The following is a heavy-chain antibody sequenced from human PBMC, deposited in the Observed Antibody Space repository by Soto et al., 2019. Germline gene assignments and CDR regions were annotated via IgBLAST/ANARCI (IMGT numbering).Heavy chain of an antibody. V-gene: IGHV1-8*01. CDR3: ARHRTTVTYYYYYMDV. CDR1: GYTFTSYD. Sequence: GASVKVSCKASGYTFTSYDINWVRQATGQGLEWMGWMNPNSGNTGYAQKFQGRVTMTRNTSISTAYMELSSLRSEDTAVYYCARHRTTVTYYYYYMDVWGKGTTVTVSS. CDR2: MNPNSGNT. D-gene: IGHD4-17*01. J-gene: IGHJ6*03.